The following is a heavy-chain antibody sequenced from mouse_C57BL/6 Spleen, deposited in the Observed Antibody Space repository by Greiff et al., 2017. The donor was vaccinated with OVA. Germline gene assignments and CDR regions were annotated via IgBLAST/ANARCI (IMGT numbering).Heavy chain of an antibody. CDR2: IHPSDSDT. CDR1: GYTFTSYW. Sequence: QVQLQQPGTELVKPGASVKLSCKASGYTFTSYWMHWVKQRPGQGLEWIGRIHPSDSDTNYNQKFKGKATLTVDKSSSTAYMQISSLTSEDSAVYYCAQGSNYVAMDYWGQGTSVTVSS. V-gene: IGHV1-74*01. CDR3: AQGSNYVAMDY. D-gene: IGHD2-5*01. J-gene: IGHJ4*01.